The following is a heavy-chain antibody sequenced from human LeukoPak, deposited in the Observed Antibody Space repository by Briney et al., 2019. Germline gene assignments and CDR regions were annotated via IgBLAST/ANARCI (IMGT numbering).Heavy chain of an antibody. D-gene: IGHD3-3*01. CDR3: ARGLDDFWSGYYTYYYYYMDV. V-gene: IGHV4-34*01. Sequence: SETLSLTCAVYGGSFSGYYWSWIRQPPGKGLEWIGEINHSGSTNYSPSLKSRVTISVDTSKNQFSLKLSSVTAADTAVYYCARGLDDFWSGYYTYYYYYMDVWGKGTTVTVSS. CDR1: GGSFSGYY. CDR2: INHSGST. J-gene: IGHJ6*03.